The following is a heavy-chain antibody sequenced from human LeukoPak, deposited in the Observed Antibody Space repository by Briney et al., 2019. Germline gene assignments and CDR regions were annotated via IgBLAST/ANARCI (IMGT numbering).Heavy chain of an antibody. Sequence: GGSLRLSCAASGFTFSNAWMSWVRQAPGKGLEWVGRIKSKTDGGTTDYAAPVKGRFTISRDDSKNTLYLQMSSLKTEDTAVYYCTTVSRDSSGLFDYWGQGTLVTVSS. J-gene: IGHJ4*02. V-gene: IGHV3-15*01. CDR2: IKSKTDGGTT. CDR3: TTVSRDSSGLFDY. CDR1: GFTFSNAW. D-gene: IGHD3-22*01.